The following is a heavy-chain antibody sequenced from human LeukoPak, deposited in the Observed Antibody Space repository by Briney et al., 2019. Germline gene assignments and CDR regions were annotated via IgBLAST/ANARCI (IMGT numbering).Heavy chain of an antibody. D-gene: IGHD6-19*01. CDR2: IYYSGST. CDR1: GGSISSYY. V-gene: IGHV4-59*01. Sequence: PSETLSLTCTVSGGSISSYYWGWIRQPPGKGLEWIGYIYYSGSTNYNPSLKSRVTISVDTSKNQFSLKLSSVTAADTAVYYCASFLAVAGTFTFDYWGQGTLVTVSS. CDR3: ASFLAVAGTFTFDY. J-gene: IGHJ4*02.